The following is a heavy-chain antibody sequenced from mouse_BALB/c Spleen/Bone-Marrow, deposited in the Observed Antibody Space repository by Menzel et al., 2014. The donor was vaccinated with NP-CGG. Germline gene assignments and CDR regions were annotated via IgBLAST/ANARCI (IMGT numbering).Heavy chain of an antibody. CDR2: ISSGGSYT. CDR3: ARHGITRLLDY. CDR1: GFTFSSYA. Sequence: EVQLVESGGGLAKPGGSLKLSCAASGFTFSSYAMSWVRQTPEKRLEWVATISSGGSYTYYPDSVKGRFTISRDNAKNTLYLQMSSLRSEDTAMYYCARHGITRLLDYWGQGTTLTVSS. D-gene: IGHD2-4*01. J-gene: IGHJ2*01. V-gene: IGHV5-9-3*01.